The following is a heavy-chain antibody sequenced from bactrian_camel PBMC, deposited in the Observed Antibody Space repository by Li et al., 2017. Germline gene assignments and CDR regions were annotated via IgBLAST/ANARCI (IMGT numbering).Heavy chain of an antibody. CDR1: GFTFSNYG. V-gene: IGHV3S1*01. CDR3: ATDYMFRGRGNY. J-gene: IGHJ4*01. Sequence: VQLVESGGGLVQPGGSLRLSCAASGFTFSNYGMIWVRQAPGKGLEYVSAIDDDSSTTRYADSVKDRFTISRDNAKNTLYLQMHSLKTEDTAVYYCATDYMFRGRGNYWGQGTQVTVS. CDR2: IDDDSSTT.